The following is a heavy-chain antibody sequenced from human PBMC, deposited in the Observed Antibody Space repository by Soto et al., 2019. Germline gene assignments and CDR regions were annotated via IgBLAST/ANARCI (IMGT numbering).Heavy chain of an antibody. CDR3: XXXSYITPIIVRFDY. J-gene: IGHJ4*01. CDR1: GFIFSNAW. D-gene: IGHD3-10*01. V-gene: IGHV3-15*07. CDR2: VKSKNDGGTT. Sequence: EVQIVESGGGLVRPGGSLRLSCAASGFIFSNAWINWVRQAPGKGLEWVGRVKSKNDGGTTDFAALVKGRFAISRDDSKNMVYLEMNNLQTEDTAXXXXXXXSYITPIIVRFDYWGHGTLVTVSS.